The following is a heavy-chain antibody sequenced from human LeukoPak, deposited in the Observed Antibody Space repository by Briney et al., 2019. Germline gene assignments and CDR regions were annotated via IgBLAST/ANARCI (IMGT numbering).Heavy chain of an antibody. CDR2: IKEDGSEK. V-gene: IGHV3-7*04. CDR1: GFTFSRYW. CDR3: ARVLWFGELLGPLDY. Sequence: PGGSLRLSCEASGFTFSRYWMSWVRQAPGKGLEWVANIKEDGSEKYNVDSVKGRFTISRDNAKNSLFLQMNSLRGEDTAVYYCARVLWFGELLGPLDYWGQGTLVTVSS. J-gene: IGHJ4*02. D-gene: IGHD3-10*01.